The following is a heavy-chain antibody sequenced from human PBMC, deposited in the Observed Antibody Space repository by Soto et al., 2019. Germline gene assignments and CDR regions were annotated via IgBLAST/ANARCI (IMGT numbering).Heavy chain of an antibody. CDR1: GGSFSGYY. V-gene: IGHV4-34*01. Sequence: QVQLQQWGAGLLKPSETLSLTCAVYGGSFSGYYWSWIRQPPGKGLEWIGEINHSGSTNYNPSLKSRVTIAVDTAKNQFPLKLSSVTAADTAVYSCARGFATSYFDDWGQGSLVAVSS. CDR2: INHSGST. J-gene: IGHJ4*02. CDR3: ARGFATSYFDD. D-gene: IGHD5-12*01.